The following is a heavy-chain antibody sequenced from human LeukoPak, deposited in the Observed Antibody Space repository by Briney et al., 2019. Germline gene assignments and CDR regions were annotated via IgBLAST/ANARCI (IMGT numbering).Heavy chain of an antibody. CDR1: SGSIGSYY. CDR2: VSYSGSP. Sequence: NPSETLSLTCTVSSGSIGSYYWGWIRQPPGKGLEWIGSVSYSGSPYYNPSLKSRVTTSVDTSKNQFSLRLSSVTATDAAMYYCARHGWDYPSGTYYTFDPWGQGTLVTVSS. J-gene: IGHJ5*02. CDR3: ARHGWDYPSGTYYTFDP. D-gene: IGHD3-10*01. V-gene: IGHV4-39*01.